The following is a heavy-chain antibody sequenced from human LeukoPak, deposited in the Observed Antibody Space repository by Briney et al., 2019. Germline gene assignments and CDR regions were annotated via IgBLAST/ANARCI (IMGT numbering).Heavy chain of an antibody. Sequence: GASVKVSCKASGYIFTNYGVSWVRQAPGQGLEWMGMINPSGGGTSYAQKFQGRVTMTRDTSTRTVYMEVSSLKPEDTAVYYCARQGAYSSAIGMGYWGQGTLVTVSS. CDR1: GYIFTNYG. CDR2: INPSGGGT. D-gene: IGHD6-19*01. V-gene: IGHV1-46*01. J-gene: IGHJ4*02. CDR3: ARQGAYSSAIGMGY.